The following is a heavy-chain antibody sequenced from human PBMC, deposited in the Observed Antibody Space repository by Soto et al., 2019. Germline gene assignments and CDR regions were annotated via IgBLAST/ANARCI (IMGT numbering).Heavy chain of an antibody. CDR1: GFTFGTYW. V-gene: IGHV3-74*01. CDR3: ARLSGDHSAFFSYGMDA. Sequence: PGGSLRLSCAASGFTFGTYWMNWVRQAPGKGPEWLSGINSDGTISSYADSVKGRFTISRDNARNTLSLQMNSLRADDTAVYYRARLSGDHSAFFSYGMDAWGQGTTVTVSS. D-gene: IGHD2-21*01. J-gene: IGHJ6*02. CDR2: INSDGTIS.